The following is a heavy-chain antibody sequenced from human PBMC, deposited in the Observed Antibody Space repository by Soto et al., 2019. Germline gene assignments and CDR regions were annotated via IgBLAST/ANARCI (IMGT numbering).Heavy chain of an antibody. CDR1: GFTFSSYS. CDR2: ISSSGSII. V-gene: IGHV3-48*02. CDR3: ARVGYTNTWSNFDY. D-gene: IGHD6-13*01. Sequence: GGSLTLSCAASGFTFSSYSMNWVRQAPGKGLEWVSYISSSGSIIYYADSVKGRFTISRDNAKNSLYLQMNSLRDEDMAVYYCARVGYTNTWSNFDYWGQGTLVTVSS. J-gene: IGHJ4*02.